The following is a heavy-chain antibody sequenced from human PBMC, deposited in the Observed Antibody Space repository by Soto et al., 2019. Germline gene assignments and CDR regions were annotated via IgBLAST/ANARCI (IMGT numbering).Heavy chain of an antibody. D-gene: IGHD5-18*01. CDR1: GGSISSGDYY. CDR3: ASERGYSYGWVWSGWGMDV. V-gene: IGHV4-30-4*01. Sequence: QVQLQESGPGLVKPSQTLSLTCTVSGGSISSGDYYWSWIRQPPGKGLEWIGYIYYSGSTYYNPSHNMRVTIPVDTTKNSFSLKLGSVTAADTAVYYCASERGYSYGWVWSGWGMDVWGQGGTVTVSS. CDR2: IYYSGST. J-gene: IGHJ6*02.